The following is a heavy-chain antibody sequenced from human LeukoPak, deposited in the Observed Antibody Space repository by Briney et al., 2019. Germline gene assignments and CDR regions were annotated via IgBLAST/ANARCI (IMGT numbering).Heavy chain of an antibody. Sequence: GGSLQISCQGSGYSFTNYWIGWVRRMPGKGLEWMGIIYPGDSDTRYSPSFQGQVTISADKSISTAYLQWGSLKASDTAMYYCARSQGYCSGGSCLQGDWFDPWGQGTLVTVSS. J-gene: IGHJ5*02. CDR1: GYSFTNYW. V-gene: IGHV5-51*01. CDR3: ARSQGYCSGGSCLQGDWFDP. D-gene: IGHD2-15*01. CDR2: IYPGDSDT.